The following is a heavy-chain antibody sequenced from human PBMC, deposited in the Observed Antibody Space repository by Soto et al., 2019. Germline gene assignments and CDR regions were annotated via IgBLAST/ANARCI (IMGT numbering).Heavy chain of an antibody. CDR3: ARVRRAETTVEYYDYYYGMDV. V-gene: IGHV1-69*12. CDR2: IIPIFGTA. CDR1: GGTFSSYA. J-gene: IGHJ6*02. Sequence: QVQLVQSGAEVKKPGSSVKVSCKASGGTFSSYAISWVRQAPGQGLEWMGGIIPIFGTANYAQKFQGRVTSTAAESTSTAYLERSSLRSEDTAVYYCARVRRAETTVEYYDYYYGMDVWGQGTTVTVSS. D-gene: IGHD4-17*01.